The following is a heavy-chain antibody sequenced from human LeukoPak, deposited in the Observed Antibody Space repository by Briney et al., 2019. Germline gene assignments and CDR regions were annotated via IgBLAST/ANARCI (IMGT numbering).Heavy chain of an antibody. CDR1: GFTLSSHA. V-gene: IGHV3-23*01. D-gene: IGHD6-13*01. CDR3: AKDRVLSREAASTDGFDY. CDR2: VSGCGRST. Sequence: GGSLTLSRPSSGFTLSSHASSCVGQPPCRGVAWVSLVSGCGRSTYYADTLKDRFTISRDSSKKTLYLQMRSLSDGDRHVHKCAKDRVLSREAASTDGFDYWGEGTPVTV. J-gene: IGHJ4*02.